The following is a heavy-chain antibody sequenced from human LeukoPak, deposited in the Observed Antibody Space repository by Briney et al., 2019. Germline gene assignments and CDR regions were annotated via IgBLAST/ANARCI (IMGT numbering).Heavy chain of an antibody. Sequence: GGSLRLSCAASGFTFSSSGMHWVRQAPGKGLEWLAVISNDGSNKYYADSVKGRFTISRDNPKNTLYLEMNSLRADDTAVYYCAKRGGSYFDYWGQGTLVTVSS. CDR3: AKRGGSYFDY. CDR2: ISNDGSNK. V-gene: IGHV3-30*18. J-gene: IGHJ4*02. D-gene: IGHD1-26*01. CDR1: GFTFSSSG.